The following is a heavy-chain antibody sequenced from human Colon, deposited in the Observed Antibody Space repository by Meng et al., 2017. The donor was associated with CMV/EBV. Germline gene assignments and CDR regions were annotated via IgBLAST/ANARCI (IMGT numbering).Heavy chain of an antibody. Sequence: ESLKISCAASGFTFSSYSMNWVRQAPGKGLEWVSSISSSSSYIYYADSVKGRFTISRDNAKNSLYLQMNSLRAEDTAVYYCARVGLSGSYLHSWGQGTLVTVSS. CDR1: GFTFSSYS. J-gene: IGHJ4*02. D-gene: IGHD1-26*01. CDR2: ISSSSSYI. CDR3: ARVGLSGSYLHS. V-gene: IGHV3-21*01.